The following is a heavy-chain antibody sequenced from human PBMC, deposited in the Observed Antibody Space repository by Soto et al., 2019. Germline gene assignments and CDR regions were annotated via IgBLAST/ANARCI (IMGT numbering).Heavy chain of an antibody. V-gene: IGHV1-69*01. D-gene: IGHD4-17*01. Sequence: QVQLVQSGAEVKKPGSSVTVSCKASGGTFSSYAISWVRQAPGQGLEWMGGIITIWGTANYAQKIQGRVTITADESTSTDYMELSSLRCEDTAVYFCASTTHDYGCKDVWGQGTTVTVSS. CDR1: GGTFSSYA. CDR3: ASTTHDYGCKDV. J-gene: IGHJ6*02. CDR2: IITIWGTA.